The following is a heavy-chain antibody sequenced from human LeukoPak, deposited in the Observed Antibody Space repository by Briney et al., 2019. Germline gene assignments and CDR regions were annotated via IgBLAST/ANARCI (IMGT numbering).Heavy chain of an antibody. CDR3: VKDYYVA. CDR2: ISWNSGSI. Sequence: GRSLRLSCAASGFTFDDYAMHWVRQAPGKGLEWVSGISWNSGSIGYADSVKGRFTISRDNSKNTVYLQMDSLRAEDTAVYYCVKDYYVAWGQGTLVTVSS. V-gene: IGHV3-9*01. CDR1: GFTFDDYA. D-gene: IGHD3-10*02. J-gene: IGHJ5*02.